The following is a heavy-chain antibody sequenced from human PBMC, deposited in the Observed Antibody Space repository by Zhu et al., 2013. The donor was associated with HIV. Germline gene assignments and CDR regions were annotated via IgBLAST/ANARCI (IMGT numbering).Heavy chain of an antibody. CDR3: ARGNFLYDFESSGYYSH. CDR1: GYVFTTYD. J-gene: IGHJ4*02. CDR2: MKSNSGNT. D-gene: IGHD3-22*01. Sequence: QVQLVQSGLKSRSLGLSEVSCKSSGYVFTTYDINWVRQATGQGLEWMGWMKSNSGNTGYAQKFQGRVTMTRNTSISTAYMELTSLRSDDTAIYYCARGNFLYDFESSGYYSHWGQGTLVTVSS. V-gene: IGHV1-8*01.